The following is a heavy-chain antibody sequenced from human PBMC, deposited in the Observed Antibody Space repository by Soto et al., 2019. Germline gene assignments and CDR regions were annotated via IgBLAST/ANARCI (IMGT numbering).Heavy chain of an antibody. V-gene: IGHV4-39*01. D-gene: IGHD3-22*01. CDR2: IYSLGST. CDR3: ARQIYDSSGYYYAY. CDR1: GGSISSSSYY. J-gene: IGHJ4*02. Sequence: QMQLQESGPGLVKPSETLSLTCTVSGGSISSSSYYWGWIRQPPGQGLEWLGTIYSLGSTYYNPSLKSRVTISVDKSKSQLFLKLSSVTAPDTAVYYCARQIYDSSGYYYAYWGQETLVTVSS.